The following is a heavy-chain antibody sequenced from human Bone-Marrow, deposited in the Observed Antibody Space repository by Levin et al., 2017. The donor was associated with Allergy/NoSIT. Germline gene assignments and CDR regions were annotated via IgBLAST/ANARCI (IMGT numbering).Heavy chain of an antibody. V-gene: IGHV3-7*01. CDR1: GFTFSSHW. J-gene: IGHJ4*02. CDR2: INEDGSDK. D-gene: IGHD6-19*01. CDR3: ARLAMSSGWPLG. Sequence: PGESLKISCAASGFTFSSHWMNWLRQAPGKGLEWVADINEDGSDKYYVDSVKGRFTISRDNSKNSVYLQMNALRAGDTAVYYCARLAMSSGWPLGWGQGTLVTVSS.